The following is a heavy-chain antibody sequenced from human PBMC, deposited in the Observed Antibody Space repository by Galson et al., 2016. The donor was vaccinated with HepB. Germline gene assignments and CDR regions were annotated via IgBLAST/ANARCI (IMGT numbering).Heavy chain of an antibody. V-gene: IGHV3-7*01. Sequence: SLRLSCAASGFTFSTYWMTWVCQAPGKGLEWVAQMKRDGTEKDYADSMKGRFTISRDNAKNSVYLQINSLRAEDTAVYYCARNDWFRFDPWVQGTLVTVAS. J-gene: IGHJ5*02. D-gene: IGHD3-9*01. CDR3: ARNDWFRFDP. CDR2: MKRDGTEK. CDR1: GFTFSTYW.